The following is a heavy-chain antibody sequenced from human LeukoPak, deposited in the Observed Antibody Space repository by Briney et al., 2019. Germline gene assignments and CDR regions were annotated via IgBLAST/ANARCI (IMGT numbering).Heavy chain of an antibody. Sequence: SVKVSCKASGGTFSSYAISWVRQAPGQGLEWMGGIIPIFGTANYAQKFQGRVTITADESTSTAYMELSSLRSEDTAVYYCARTNWNDAIQFDYWGQGTLVTVSS. CDR3: ARTNWNDAIQFDY. CDR1: GGTFSSYA. J-gene: IGHJ4*02. D-gene: IGHD1-1*01. V-gene: IGHV1-69*01. CDR2: IIPIFGTA.